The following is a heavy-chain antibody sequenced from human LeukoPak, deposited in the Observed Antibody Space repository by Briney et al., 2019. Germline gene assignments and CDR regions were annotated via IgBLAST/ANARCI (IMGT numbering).Heavy chain of an antibody. J-gene: IGHJ2*01. CDR2: IGTAGDT. CDR3: ARDMTATGYFDL. D-gene: IGHD3-16*01. Sequence: PGGSLRLSCAASGFTFSSYSMNWVRQATGKGLEWVSTIGTAGDTYYPGSVKGRFTISRENAKNSLYLQMNSLRSGDTAVYYCARDMTATGYFDLWGRGTLVTVSS. V-gene: IGHV3-13*01. CDR1: GFTFSSYS.